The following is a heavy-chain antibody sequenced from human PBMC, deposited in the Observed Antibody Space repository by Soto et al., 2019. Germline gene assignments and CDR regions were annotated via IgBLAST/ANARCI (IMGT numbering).Heavy chain of an antibody. J-gene: IGHJ6*02. Sequence: SETLSLTCAVYGGSFSGYYWSWIRQPPGKGLEWIGEINHSGSTNYNPSLKSRVTISVDTSKNQFSLKLSSVTAADTAVYYCARVLPSPGEWELWTRYGMDVWGQGTTVTVSS. CDR3: ARVLPSPGEWELWTRYGMDV. D-gene: IGHD1-26*01. CDR1: GGSFSGYY. CDR2: INHSGST. V-gene: IGHV4-34*01.